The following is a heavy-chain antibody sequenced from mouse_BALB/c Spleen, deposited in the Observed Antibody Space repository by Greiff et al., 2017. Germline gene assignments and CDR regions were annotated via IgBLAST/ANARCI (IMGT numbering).Heavy chain of an antibody. D-gene: IGHD1-1*01. V-gene: IGHV5-6-5*01. CDR2: ISSGGST. CDR3: ARAGRLSWYFDV. Sequence: DVMLVESGGGLVKPGGSLKLSCAASGFTFSSYAMSWVRQTPEKRLEWVASISSGGSTYYPDSVKGRFTISRDNARNILYLQMSSLRSEDTAMYYCARAGRLSWYFDVWGAGTTVTVSS. J-gene: IGHJ1*01. CDR1: GFTFSSYA.